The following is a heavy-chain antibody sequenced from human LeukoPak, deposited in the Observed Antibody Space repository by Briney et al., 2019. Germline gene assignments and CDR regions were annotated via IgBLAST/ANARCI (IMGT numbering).Heavy chain of an antibody. V-gene: IGHV4-59*01. J-gene: IGHJ4*02. CDR2: IYYSGST. Sequence: SETLSLTCTVSGGSISSYYWSWIRQPPGKGLEWIGYIYYSGSTNYNPSLKSRVTISVDTSKNQSSLKLSSVTAADTAVYYCAREAEYSSSSGFDYWGQGTLSPSPQ. D-gene: IGHD6-6*01. CDR1: GGSISSYY. CDR3: AREAEYSSSSGFDY.